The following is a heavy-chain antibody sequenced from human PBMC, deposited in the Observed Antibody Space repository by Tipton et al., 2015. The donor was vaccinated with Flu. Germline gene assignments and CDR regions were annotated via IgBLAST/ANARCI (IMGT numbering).Heavy chain of an antibody. J-gene: IGHJ4*02. V-gene: IGHV4-38-2*01. CDR1: GYSIRSAYY. CDR2: IYHSGTT. D-gene: IGHD3-10*01. Sequence: TLSLTCSVSGYSIRSAYYWGWVRRPPGKGLEWIGTIYHSGTTYYNPSLKSRLTISVDTSKNQFSLRLSSVTAADTAVYDCVRLTYYDGSGTSDFWGQGTLVSVSS. CDR3: VRLTYYDGSGTSDF.